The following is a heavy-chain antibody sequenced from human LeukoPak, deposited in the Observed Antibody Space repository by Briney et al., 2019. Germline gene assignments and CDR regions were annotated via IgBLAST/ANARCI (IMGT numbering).Heavy chain of an antibody. D-gene: IGHD2-2*01. J-gene: IGHJ6*02. CDR2: IKQDGSEK. V-gene: IGHV3-7*01. Sequence: GGSLRLSCAASGFTFSSYWMSWVRQAPGKGLEWVANIKQDGSEKYYVDSVKGRFTISRDNAKNSLYLQMNSLRAEDTAVYYCARDPGSMYYYYYGMDVWGQGTTVTVSS. CDR3: ARDPGSMYYYYYGMDV. CDR1: GFTFSSYW.